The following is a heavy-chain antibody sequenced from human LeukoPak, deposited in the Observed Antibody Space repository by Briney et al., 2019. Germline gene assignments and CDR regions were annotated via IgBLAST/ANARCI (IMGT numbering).Heavy chain of an antibody. CDR1: GGSISSYY. D-gene: IGHD3-10*01. CDR2: IYYSGST. Sequence: SETLSLTCTVSGGSISSYYWSWIRQPPGKGLGWIGYIYYSGSTNYNPSLKSRVTISVDTSKNQFSLKLSSVTAADTAAYYCARNKWGYFGGYFFMWGGGETVVT. V-gene: IGHV4-59*01. J-gene: IGHJ4*02. CDR3: ARNKWGYFGGYFFMW.